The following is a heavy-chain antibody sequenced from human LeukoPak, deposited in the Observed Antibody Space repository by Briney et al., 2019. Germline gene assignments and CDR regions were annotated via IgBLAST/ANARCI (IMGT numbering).Heavy chain of an antibody. D-gene: IGHD2-15*01. J-gene: IGHJ5*02. CDR2: IKQDGSEK. V-gene: IGHV3-7*03. Sequence: GGSLRLSCAASGFTFSSYWMSWVRQAPGKGLEWVANIKQDGSEKYYVDSVKGRFTISRDNSKNTLYLQMNSLRAEDTAVYYCAKAGDIVVVVAATYDQWGQGTLVTVSS. CDR1: GFTFSSYW. CDR3: AKAGDIVVVVAATYDQ.